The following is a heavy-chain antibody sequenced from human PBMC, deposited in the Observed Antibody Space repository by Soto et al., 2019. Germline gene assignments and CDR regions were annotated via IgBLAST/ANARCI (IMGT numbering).Heavy chain of an antibody. V-gene: IGHV1-18*01. CDR2: ISAYNGNT. D-gene: IGHD5-18*01. Sequence: ASVKVSCKASGYTFTSYGISWVGPAPGQGLEWMVCISAYNGNTNYAQKLQGRVTMTTDTYTSTAYMELTSLRSDDTAVYYCARVVDTAGHDYGGQGTLVTVSS. CDR1: GYTFTSYG. CDR3: ARVVDTAGHDY. J-gene: IGHJ4*02.